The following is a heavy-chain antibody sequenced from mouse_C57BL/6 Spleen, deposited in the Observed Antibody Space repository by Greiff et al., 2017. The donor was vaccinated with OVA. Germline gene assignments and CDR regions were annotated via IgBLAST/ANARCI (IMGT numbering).Heavy chain of an antibody. J-gene: IGHJ3*01. CDR3: AIITTVEGFAY. CDR2: IYPGDGDT. V-gene: IGHV1-82*01. CDR1: GYAFSSSW. Sequence: QVQLQQSGPELVKPGASVKISCKASGYAFSSSWMNWVKQRPGKGLEWIGRIYPGDGDTNYNGKFKGKATLTADKSSSTAYMQLSSLTSEDSAVXFCAIITTVEGFAYWGQGTLVTVSA. D-gene: IGHD1-1*01.